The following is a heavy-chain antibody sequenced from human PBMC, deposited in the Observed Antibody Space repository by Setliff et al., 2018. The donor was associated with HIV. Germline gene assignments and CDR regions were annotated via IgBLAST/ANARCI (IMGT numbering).Heavy chain of an antibody. CDR3: ARFITAAGTLLVA. Sequence: ETLSLTCAVSGYSISSGYYWGWIRQPPGKGLEWIGTIYHSGSTYYNPSLKSRVTISVDTSKNQFSLKLSSVTAADTAVYYCARFITAAGTLLVAWGQGTLVTVSS. CDR2: IYHSGST. CDR1: GYSISSGYY. V-gene: IGHV4-38-2*01. D-gene: IGHD6-13*01. J-gene: IGHJ5*02.